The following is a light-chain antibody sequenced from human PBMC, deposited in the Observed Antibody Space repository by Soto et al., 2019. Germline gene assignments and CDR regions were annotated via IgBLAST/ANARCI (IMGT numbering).Light chain of an antibody. J-gene: IGLJ3*02. CDR1: SGHSSYT. V-gene: IGLV4-69*01. CDR3: QTWGTGIEV. CDR2: LNSDGSH. Sequence: QTVVNQSPSASASLGASVKLTCTLSSGHSSYTIAWHQQQPEKGPRYLMTLNSDGSHSKGDGIPDRFSGSSSGAERYLSISSLQSEDEADYYCQTWGTGIEVFGGGTKLTVL.